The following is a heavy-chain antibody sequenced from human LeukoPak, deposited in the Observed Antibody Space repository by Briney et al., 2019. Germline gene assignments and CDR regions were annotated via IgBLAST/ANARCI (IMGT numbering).Heavy chain of an antibody. CDR2: IIVGSGKT. CDR1: GYTFTSYG. V-gene: IGHV1-58*02. CDR3: AAELYSGSYGRCCSFAF. D-gene: IGHD1-26*01. J-gene: IGHJ4*02. Sequence: GASVKVSCKASGYTFTSYGISWVRQAPGQGLEWIGWIIVGSGKTHYAQNFQERVTITRDMSTNTAYMELSSLRSEDTAVYYCAAELYSGSYGRCCSFAFWGQGTQVTVSS.